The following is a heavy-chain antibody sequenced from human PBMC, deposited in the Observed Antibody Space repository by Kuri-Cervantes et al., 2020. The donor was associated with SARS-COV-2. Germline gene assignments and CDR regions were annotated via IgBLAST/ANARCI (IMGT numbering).Heavy chain of an antibody. V-gene: IGHV1-18*04. CDR2: ISGYNPKT. D-gene: IGHD1-26*01. CDR3: ARDRWDAILDY. CDR1: GYIFTSYG. J-gene: IGHJ4*02. Sequence: ASVKVSCKASGYIFTSYGISWVRQAPGQGLEWMGWISGYNPKTIYAQKVQDRVTMTVDTSTDTAFMEVRSLRSDDTAVYYCARDRWDAILDYWGQGTLVTVSS.